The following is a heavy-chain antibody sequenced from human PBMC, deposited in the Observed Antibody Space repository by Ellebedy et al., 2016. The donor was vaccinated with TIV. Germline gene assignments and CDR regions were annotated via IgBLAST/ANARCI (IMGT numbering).Heavy chain of an antibody. J-gene: IGHJ6*02. V-gene: IGHV1-69*06. D-gene: IGHD3-3*01. CDR1: GYTFTSYG. CDR2: IIPIFGTA. CDR3: ARAYPVWSGPSPYYYYGMDV. Sequence: SVKVSXXASGYTFTSYGISWVRQAPGQGLEWMGGIIPIFGTANYAQKFQGRVTITADKSTSTAYMELSSLRSEDTAVYYCARAYPVWSGPSPYYYYGMDVWGQGTTVTVSS.